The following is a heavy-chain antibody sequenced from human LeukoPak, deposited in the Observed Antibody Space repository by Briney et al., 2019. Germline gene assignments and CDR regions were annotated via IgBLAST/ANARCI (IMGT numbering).Heavy chain of an antibody. CDR3: ARDFWDYYYRFDAFDI. V-gene: IGHV3-30*04. CDR2: ISYDGSNK. J-gene: IGHJ3*02. D-gene: IGHD3-22*01. Sequence: GGSLRLSCAASGLTFSSYSMHWVRQAPAKGLKWVAVISYDGSNKYYADSVKGRFTISRDNSKNTLYLQMNSLRAEDTAVYYCARDFWDYYYRFDAFDIWGQGTRVTVSS. CDR1: GLTFSSYS.